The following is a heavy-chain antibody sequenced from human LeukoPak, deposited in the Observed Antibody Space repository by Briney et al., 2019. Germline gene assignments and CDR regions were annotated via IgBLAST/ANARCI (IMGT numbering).Heavy chain of an antibody. D-gene: IGHD2-2*01. J-gene: IGHJ4*02. CDR2: IIPIFGTA. CDR1: GGTFSSYA. CDR3: ARGRVAYQLPPEWSI. Sequence: ASVKVSCKASGGTFSSYAISWVRQAPGQGLEWMGGIIPIFGTANYAQKFQGRVTITADESTSTAYMELSSLRSEDTAVYYCARGRVAYQLPPEWSIWGQGTLVTVSS. V-gene: IGHV1-69*13.